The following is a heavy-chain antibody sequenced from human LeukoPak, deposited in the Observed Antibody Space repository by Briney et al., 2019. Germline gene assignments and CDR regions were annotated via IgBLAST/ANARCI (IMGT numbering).Heavy chain of an antibody. V-gene: IGHV3-21*06. J-gene: IGHJ6*02. D-gene: IGHD3-3*01. CDR2: INWGSNHI. CDR3: AREYLIRYDFWSGPPNNYYYYYGMDV. Sequence: GGSLRLSCAASGFTLRSYSMSWVRQAPGKGLEWVSPINWGSNHIYYADAVQGRFTISRDNAKNSLYLQMNSLRAEDTAVYYCAREYLIRYDFWSGPPNNYYYYYGMDVWGQGTTVTVSS. CDR1: GFTLRSYS.